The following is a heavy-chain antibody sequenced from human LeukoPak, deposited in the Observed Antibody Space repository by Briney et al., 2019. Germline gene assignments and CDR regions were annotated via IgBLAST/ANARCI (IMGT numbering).Heavy chain of an antibody. V-gene: IGHV1-69*04. CDR1: GYTFTGYY. J-gene: IGHJ4*02. D-gene: IGHD3-10*01. CDR3: ARDYYGSGNVDY. Sequence: GASVKVSCKASGYTFTGYYMHWVRQAPGQGLEWMGRIIPILGIANYAQKFQGRVTIAADKSTSTAYMELSSLRSEDTAVYYCARDYYGSGNVDYWGQGTLVTVSS. CDR2: IIPILGIA.